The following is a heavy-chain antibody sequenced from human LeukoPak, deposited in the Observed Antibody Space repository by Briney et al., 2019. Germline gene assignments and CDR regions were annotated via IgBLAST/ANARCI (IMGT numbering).Heavy chain of an antibody. CDR2: ITGSGDSA. D-gene: IGHD2-21*02. Sequence: AGGSLRLSCAASGFTFSSYAMTWVRQAPGKGLEWVSAITGSGDSAYYSDSVKGRFTISRDQSKSTVYLQMTSLRAEDTAVYYCAKGKGAYCDGDCSGRILDYWGQGILVTVSS. CDR1: GFTFSSYA. V-gene: IGHV3-23*01. J-gene: IGHJ4*02. CDR3: AKGKGAYCDGDCSGRILDY.